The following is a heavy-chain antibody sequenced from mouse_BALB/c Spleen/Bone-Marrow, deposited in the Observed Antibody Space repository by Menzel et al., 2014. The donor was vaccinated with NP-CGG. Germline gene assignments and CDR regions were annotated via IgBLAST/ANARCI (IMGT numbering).Heavy chain of an antibody. D-gene: IGHD2-3*01. J-gene: IGHJ2*01. CDR3: ATYDGYCFDY. CDR1: GYSITSDYA. V-gene: IGHV3-2*02. CDR2: MSSSGST. Sequence: EVQLVESGPGLVKPSQSLSLTCTVTGYSITSDYAWNWIRQFPGNKLEWMGYMSSSGSTSYRPSLKSRISITRDTSKNQFFLQLNSVTTEDTATYYCATYDGYCFDYWGQGTTLTVSS.